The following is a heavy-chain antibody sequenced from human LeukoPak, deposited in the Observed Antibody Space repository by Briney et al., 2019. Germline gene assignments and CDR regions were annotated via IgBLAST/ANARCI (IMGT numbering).Heavy chain of an antibody. Sequence: PGRSLRLSCAASGFTFSSYGMHWGRQAPGKGLEWVAVIWYDGSNKYYADSVKGRFTISRDNSKNTLYLQMNNLRAEDTAVYYCARGHSSTSPMDYWGQGTLVTVSS. CDR3: ARGHSSTSPMDY. CDR2: IWYDGSNK. J-gene: IGHJ4*02. D-gene: IGHD2-2*01. V-gene: IGHV3-33*01. CDR1: GFTFSSYG.